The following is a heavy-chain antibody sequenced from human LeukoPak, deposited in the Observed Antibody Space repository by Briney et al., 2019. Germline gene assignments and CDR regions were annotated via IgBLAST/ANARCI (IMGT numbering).Heavy chain of an antibody. V-gene: IGHV3-73*01. CDR1: GFTFSGSA. J-gene: IGHJ4*02. CDR3: TSQNRPRDYYDSSGDFDY. D-gene: IGHD3-22*01. Sequence: GGSLRLSCAASGFTFSGSAMHWVRQASGKGLERVGRIRSKANSYATAYAASVKGRFTISRDDSKNTAYLQMNSLKTEDTAVYYCTSQNRPRDYYDSSGDFDYWGQGTLVTVSS. CDR2: IRSKANSYAT.